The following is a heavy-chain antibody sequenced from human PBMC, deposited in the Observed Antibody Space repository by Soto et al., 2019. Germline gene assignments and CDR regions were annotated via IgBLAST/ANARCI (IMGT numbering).Heavy chain of an antibody. V-gene: IGHV1-69*01. CDR3: ARPFQSWPGGWYFDL. D-gene: IGHD3-16*01. CDR2: IIPIFGTA. CDR1: GGTFSSYS. J-gene: IGHJ2*01. Sequence: QVQLVQSGAEVKKPGSSVKVSCKASGGTFSSYSINWVRQAPGQGLEWMGGIIPIFGTANYAQKFQGRVTLNADESTSTAHMELSSMRNEDTAVYYCARPFQSWPGGWYFDLWGRGTLVTVSS.